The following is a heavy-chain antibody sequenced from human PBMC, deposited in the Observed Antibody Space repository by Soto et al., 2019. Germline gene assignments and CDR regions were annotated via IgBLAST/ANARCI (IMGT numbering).Heavy chain of an antibody. D-gene: IGHD3-9*01. CDR2: IYDSGST. V-gene: IGHV4-30-4*01. CDR1: GDSISSGDYY. Sequence: SETLSLTCTVSGDSISSGDYYWSWIRQPPGKGLEWIGYIYDSGSTCYNPSLKSRVTISVDTSRNQFSLKLSSVTASDTAVYYCVKSPLADYDVLTGPSIDAFDIWGQGTMVTVSS. J-gene: IGHJ3*02. CDR3: VKSPLADYDVLTGPSIDAFDI.